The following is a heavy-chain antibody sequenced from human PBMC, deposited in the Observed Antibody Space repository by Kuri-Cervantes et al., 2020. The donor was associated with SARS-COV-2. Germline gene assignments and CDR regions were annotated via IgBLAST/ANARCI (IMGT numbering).Heavy chain of an antibody. CDR2: FYHSGST. D-gene: IGHD3-16*02. CDR3: ARGRMDYDYVWGSYRWYFDL. J-gene: IGHJ2*01. V-gene: IGHV4-39*07. CDR1: GGSISSSSYY. Sequence: SETLSLTCTVPGGSISSSSYYWGWIRQPPGKGLEWIGSFYHSGSTYYNPSLTSRVTISVDTSKNQFSLKLSSVTAADTAVYYCARGRMDYDYVWGSYRWYFDLWGRGTLVTVSS.